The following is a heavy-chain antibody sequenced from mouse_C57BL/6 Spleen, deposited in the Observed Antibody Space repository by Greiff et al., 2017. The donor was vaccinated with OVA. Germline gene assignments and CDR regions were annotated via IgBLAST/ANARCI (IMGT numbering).Heavy chain of an antibody. CDR2: IYPSDSET. D-gene: IGHD1-1*01. CDR1: GYTFTSYW. J-gene: IGHJ2*01. CDR3: ARGYYGSSGYFDY. V-gene: IGHV1-61*01. Sequence: VQLQQPGAELVRPGSSVKLSCKASGYTFTSYWMDWVKQRPGQGLEWIGNIYPSDSETHYNQKFKDKATLTVDKSSSTAYMQLSSLTSEDSAVYYCARGYYGSSGYFDYWGQGTTLTVSS.